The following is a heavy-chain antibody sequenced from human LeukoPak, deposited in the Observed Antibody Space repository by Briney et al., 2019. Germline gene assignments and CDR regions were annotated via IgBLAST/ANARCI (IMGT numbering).Heavy chain of an antibody. V-gene: IGHV4-39*01. CDR1: GGSISSSSYY. CDR2: IYYSGST. Sequence: SETLSLTCTVSGGSISSSSYYWGWIRQPPGKGLEWIGSIYYSGSTYYNPSLKSRVTISVDTSKNQFSLKLSSVTAADTAVYYCARGDEYYSGYAMGYWGQGTLVTVSS. CDR3: ARGDEYYSGYAMGY. J-gene: IGHJ4*02. D-gene: IGHD5-12*01.